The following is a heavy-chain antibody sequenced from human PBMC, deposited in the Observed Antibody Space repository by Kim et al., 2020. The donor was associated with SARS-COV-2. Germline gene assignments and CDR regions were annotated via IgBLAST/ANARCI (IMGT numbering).Heavy chain of an antibody. CDR2: IYYSGST. Sequence: SETLSLTCTVSGGSISSGGYYWSWIRQHPGKGLEWIGYIYYSGSTYYNPSLKSRVTISVDTSKNQFSLKLSSVTAADTAVYYCARDLGDILTGYHDAFDIWGKGKMVPFPS. V-gene: IGHV4-31*03. D-gene: IGHD3-9*01. CDR1: GGSISSGGYY. CDR3: ARDLGDILTGYHDAFDI. J-gene: IGHJ3*02.